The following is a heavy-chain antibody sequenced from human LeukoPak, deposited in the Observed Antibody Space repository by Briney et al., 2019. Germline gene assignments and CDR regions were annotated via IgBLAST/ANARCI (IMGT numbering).Heavy chain of an antibody. J-gene: IGHJ6*02. CDR2: ISSSGTTI. CDR3: ARHDRALRVSQYYFSGMDV. V-gene: IGHV3-11*01. Sequence: PGGSLRLSCAASGFTFSDYYMSWIRQAPGKGLEWISYISSSGTTIYYADSVKGRFTISRDNARNSLYLQMNSLRAEDTAVYYCARHDRALRVSQYYFSGMDVWGQGTRVTVSS. D-gene: IGHD3-16*01. CDR1: GFTFSDYY.